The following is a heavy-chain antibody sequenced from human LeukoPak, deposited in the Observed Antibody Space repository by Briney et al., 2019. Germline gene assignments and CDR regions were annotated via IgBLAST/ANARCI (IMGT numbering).Heavy chain of an antibody. CDR2: ISAYNGNT. V-gene: IGHV1-18*01. D-gene: IGHD2-15*01. CDR1: GYTFTSYG. Sequence: ASVKVSCKASGYTFTSYGISWVRQAPGQGLEWMGWISAYNGNTNYAQKLQGRVTMTTDTSTSTAYMELSSLRSEDTAVYYCATAMVVAATGYYGMDVWGQGTTVTVSS. J-gene: IGHJ6*02. CDR3: ATAMVVAATGYYGMDV.